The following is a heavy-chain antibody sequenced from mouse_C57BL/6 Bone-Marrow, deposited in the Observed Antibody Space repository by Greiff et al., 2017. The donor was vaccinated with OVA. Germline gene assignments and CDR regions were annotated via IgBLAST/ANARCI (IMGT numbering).Heavy chain of an antibody. CDR2: INPNYGTT. CDR1: GYSFTDYN. V-gene: IGHV1-39*01. J-gene: IGHJ4*01. Sequence: QLQQSGPELVKPGASVKISCKASGYSFTDYNMNWVKQSNGKSLEWIGVINPNYGTTSYNQKFKGKATLTVDQSSSTAYMQHNSLTSEDSAVYYCAIPYYYGSSYLSPMDYWGQGTSVTVSS. CDR3: AIPYYYGSSYLSPMDY. D-gene: IGHD1-1*01.